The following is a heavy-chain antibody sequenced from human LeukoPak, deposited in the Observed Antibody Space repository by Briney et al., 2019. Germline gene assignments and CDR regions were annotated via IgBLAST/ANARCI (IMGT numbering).Heavy chain of an antibody. V-gene: IGHV4-61*05. CDR2: IYYSGST. Sequence: SETLSLTCTVSGGSISINNYYWGWIRQPPGKGLEWIGYIYYSGSTNYNPSLKSRVTISVDTSKNQFSLKLSSVTAADTAVYYCARGSIGRLGVWGQGTMVTVSS. J-gene: IGHJ3*01. CDR3: ARGSIGRLGV. CDR1: GGSISINNYY. D-gene: IGHD3-16*01.